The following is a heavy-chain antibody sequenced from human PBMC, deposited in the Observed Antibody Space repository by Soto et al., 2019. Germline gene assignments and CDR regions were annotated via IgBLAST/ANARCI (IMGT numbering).Heavy chain of an antibody. CDR3: AKDRHPDGIWTFDF. V-gene: IGHV3-23*01. Sequence: EVQLLESGGLLVQSGGSPRLSCAASGFTFSTYTMSWVRQAPGKGLEWVSGVYGSGHGDTFYADSVKGRFVISRDDSKGMLFLQMNSLKVEDTAIYYCAKDRHPDGIWTFDFWGQGTLVTVFS. D-gene: IGHD3-9*01. CDR1: GFTFSTYT. J-gene: IGHJ4*02. CDR2: VYGSGHGDT.